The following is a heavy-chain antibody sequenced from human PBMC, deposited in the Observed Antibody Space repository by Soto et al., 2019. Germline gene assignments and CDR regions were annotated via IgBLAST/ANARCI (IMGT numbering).Heavy chain of an antibody. CDR1: GFTFSSYG. Sequence: GGSLRLSCAASGFTFSSYGMHWVRQAPGKGLEWVAVIWYDGSNKYYADSVKGRFTISRDNSKNTLYLQMNSLRAEDTAVYYCARDGYCSGGSCYSVPGFDYWGQGTLVTVSS. CDR2: IWYDGSNK. J-gene: IGHJ4*02. V-gene: IGHV3-33*01. D-gene: IGHD2-15*01. CDR3: ARDGYCSGGSCYSVPGFDY.